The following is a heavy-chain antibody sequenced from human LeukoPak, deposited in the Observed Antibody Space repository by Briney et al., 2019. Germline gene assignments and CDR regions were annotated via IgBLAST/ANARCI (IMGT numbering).Heavy chain of an antibody. V-gene: IGHV4-39*01. D-gene: IGHD2-2*01. CDR3: ARWPVGYCSSTSCYS. Sequence: SETLSLTCAVYGGSFSGYYWGWIRQPPGKGLEWIGSIYYSGSTYYNPSLKSRVTISVDTSKNQFSLKLSSVTAADTAVYYCARWPVGYCSSTSCYSWGQGTLVTVSS. CDR1: GGSFSGYY. J-gene: IGHJ5*02. CDR2: IYYSGST.